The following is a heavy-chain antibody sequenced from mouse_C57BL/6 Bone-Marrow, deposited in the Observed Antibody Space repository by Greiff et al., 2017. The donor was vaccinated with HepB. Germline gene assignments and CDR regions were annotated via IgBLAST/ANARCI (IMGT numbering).Heavy chain of an antibody. CDR3: TTFGVTTGFAY. V-gene: IGHV14-4*01. CDR1: GFNIKDDY. J-gene: IGHJ3*01. CDR2: IDPENGDT. Sequence: DVKLQESGAELVRPGASVKLSCTASGFNIKDDYMHWVKQRPEQGLEWIGWIDPENGDTEYASKFQGKATITADTSSNTAYLQLSSLTSEDTAVYYCTTFGVTTGFAYWGQGTLVTVSA. D-gene: IGHD2-2*01.